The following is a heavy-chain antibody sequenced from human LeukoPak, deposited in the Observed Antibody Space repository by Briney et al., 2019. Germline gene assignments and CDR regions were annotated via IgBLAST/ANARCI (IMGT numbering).Heavy chain of an antibody. CDR3: ARLGSDAFDI. J-gene: IGHJ3*02. Sequence: PGGSLRLSCAGSGFIFSNYEMNWVRQAPGKGLEWVAVIYSGGSTYYADSVKGRFTIFRDNSKNTLYLQMNSLRAEDTAVYYCARLGSDAFDIWGQGTMVTVSS. CDR2: IYSGGST. D-gene: IGHD3-10*01. V-gene: IGHV3-53*01. CDR1: GFIFSNYE.